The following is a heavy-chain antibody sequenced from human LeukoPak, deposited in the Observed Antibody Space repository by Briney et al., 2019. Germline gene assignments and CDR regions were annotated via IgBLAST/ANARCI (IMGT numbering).Heavy chain of an antibody. CDR2: IDHTGST. CDR3: ASGSHYGYSSGWLYY. V-gene: IGHV4-34*01. Sequence: SETLSLTCAVYGESFSGHYWSWVRQPPGKGLEWIAEIDHTGSTNYSPSLKSRVTISVDTSKNQFSLKLSSVTAADSAVYYCASGSHYGYSSGWLYYWGQGTLVTVSS. D-gene: IGHD6-19*01. J-gene: IGHJ4*02. CDR1: GESFSGHY.